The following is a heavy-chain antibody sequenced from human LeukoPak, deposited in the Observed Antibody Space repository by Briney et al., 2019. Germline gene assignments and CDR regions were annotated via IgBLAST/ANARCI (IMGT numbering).Heavy chain of an antibody. CDR2: TIYRSEWNN. J-gene: IGHJ4*02. CDR1: GDTPSRANAG. V-gene: IGHV6-1*01. Sequence: SQTPSLTSALSGDTPSRANAGWNSIRQPPSGGLEWLGRTIYRSEWNNDYAVSMKGRITISPDTSRNQFSLQLNSGTPEDTAVYYCATYRFDYWGQGTLVTVSA. D-gene: IGHD3-16*02. CDR3: ATYRFDY.